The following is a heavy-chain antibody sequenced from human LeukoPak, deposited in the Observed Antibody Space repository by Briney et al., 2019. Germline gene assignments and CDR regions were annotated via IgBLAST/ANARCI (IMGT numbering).Heavy chain of an antibody. J-gene: IGHJ4*02. Sequence: PSETLSLTCAVYGGSFSGYYWSWIRQPPGKGLKWIGEINHSGSTNYNPSLKSRVTISVDTSKNQFSLKLSSVTAADTAVYYCARAGRGDGYTDNFDYWGEGTRVTVSS. CDR2: INHSGST. V-gene: IGHV4-34*01. CDR3: ARAGRGDGYTDNFDY. D-gene: IGHD5-24*01. CDR1: GGSFSGYY.